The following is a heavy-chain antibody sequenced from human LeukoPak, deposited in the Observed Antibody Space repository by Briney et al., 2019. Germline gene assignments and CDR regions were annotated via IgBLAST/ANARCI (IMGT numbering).Heavy chain of an antibody. Sequence: GSSVKVSCKASGGTFSSYAISWVRQAPGQGLEWMGGIIPIFGTANYAQKFQGRVTITADESTSTAYMELSSLRSEDTAVYYCARDRDNWNPSEDAFDIWGQGTMVTVSS. D-gene: IGHD1-20*01. CDR2: IIPIFGTA. J-gene: IGHJ3*02. V-gene: IGHV1-69*01. CDR1: GGTFSSYA. CDR3: ARDRDNWNPSEDAFDI.